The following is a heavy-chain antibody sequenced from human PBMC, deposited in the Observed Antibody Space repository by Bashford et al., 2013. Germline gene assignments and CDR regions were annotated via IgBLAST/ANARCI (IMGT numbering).Heavy chain of an antibody. D-gene: IGHD2-8*01. J-gene: IGHJ4*02. V-gene: IGHV1-18*01. Sequence: VASVKVSCKASGYIFTNHGISWVRQAPGQGLEWVGWINSDNGNTDYAQKLRGRVTMTTDTSTSTAYMEVRSLRSDDTAVYYCARHLSAKYDFDYWGQGTLVTVSS. CDR3: ARHLSAKYDFDY. CDR2: INSDNGNT. CDR1: GYIFTNHG.